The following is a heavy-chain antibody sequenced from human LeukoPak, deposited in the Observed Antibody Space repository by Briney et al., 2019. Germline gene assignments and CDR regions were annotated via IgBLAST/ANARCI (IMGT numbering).Heavy chain of an antibody. CDR2: ISWNSGSI. V-gene: IGHV3-9*01. D-gene: IGHD6-19*01. CDR3: AKALGPHSSGWYLGGRNWFDP. J-gene: IGHJ5*02. Sequence: GRSLRLSCAASGFTFDDYAMHWVRQAPGKGLEWVSGISWNSGSIGYADSVKGRFTISRDNAKNSLYLQMNSLRAEDTALYYCAKALGPHSSGWYLGGRNWFDPWGQGTLVTVSS. CDR1: GFTFDDYA.